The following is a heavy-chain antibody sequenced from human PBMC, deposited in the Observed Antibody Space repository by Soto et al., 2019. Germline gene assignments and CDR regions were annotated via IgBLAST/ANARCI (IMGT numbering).Heavy chain of an antibody. V-gene: IGHV5-51*01. D-gene: IGHD5-18*01. CDR1: GYSFSTYW. J-gene: IGHJ4*02. CDR3: ARGDGYSYGRFFEF. Sequence: PGESLKISCKASGYSFSTYWIPWVRQRPGKGLDWMGIIYPGDSDTNYNPSLKSRVTISVDKSKNHFSLSLSSLTAADTAVYYCARGDGYSYGRFFEFWGRGTLVTVSS. CDR2: IYPGDSDT.